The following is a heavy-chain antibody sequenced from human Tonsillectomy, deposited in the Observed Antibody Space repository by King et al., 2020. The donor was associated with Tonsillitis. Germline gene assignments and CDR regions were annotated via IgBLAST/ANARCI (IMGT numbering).Heavy chain of an antibody. Sequence: VQLVESGGGLVQPGGSLRLSCAASGFIFSRHWMSWVRQAPGKGLEWVANIKQDGSEKYYVDSVKGRFTISRDNAKNSLYLQMDSLRDEDTAVYYCARDGRAKWNLGSSGSYYDYWGQGTLVTVSS. CDR1: GFIFSRHW. D-gene: IGHD3-22*01. V-gene: IGHV3-7*01. J-gene: IGHJ4*02. CDR3: ARDGRAKWNLGSSGSYYDY. CDR2: IKQDGSEK.